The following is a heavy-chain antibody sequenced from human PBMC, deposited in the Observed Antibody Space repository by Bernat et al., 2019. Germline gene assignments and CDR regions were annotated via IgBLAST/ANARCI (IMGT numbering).Heavy chain of an antibody. CDR3: AGDPDYYGSGRGMDV. Sequence: QVQLQESGPGLVKPSETLSLTCTVSGGSISSYYWSWIRQPPGKGLEWIGYIYYSGSTNYNPSLKRRVTISVDTSKNQFPLKLSSVTAADAAVYYCAGDPDYYGSGRGMDVWGQGTTVTVSS. CDR1: GGSISSYY. V-gene: IGHV4-59*01. J-gene: IGHJ6*02. D-gene: IGHD3-10*01. CDR2: IYYSGST.